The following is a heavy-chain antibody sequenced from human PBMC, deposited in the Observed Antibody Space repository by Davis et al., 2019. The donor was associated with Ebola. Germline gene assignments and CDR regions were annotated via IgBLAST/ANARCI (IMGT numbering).Heavy chain of an antibody. CDR1: GFTFGDYY. V-gene: IGHV3-11*01. J-gene: IGHJ6*02. CDR3: ARRTQLWFHGMDV. D-gene: IGHD5-18*01. Sequence: GESLKTSCAASGFTFGDYYMSWIRQAPGKGLEYLSYISPSSTTIFYADSVKGRFTIPRDNDNNSLYLHLNNLGAGDTAVYYCARRTQLWFHGMDVWGQGTTVTVSS. CDR2: ISPSSTTI.